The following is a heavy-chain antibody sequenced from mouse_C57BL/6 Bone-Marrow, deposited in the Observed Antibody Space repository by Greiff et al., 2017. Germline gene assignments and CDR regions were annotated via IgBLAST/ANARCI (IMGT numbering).Heavy chain of an antibody. CDR3: ARHEDYDAGWYCDV. CDR1: GFTFSSYT. CDR2: ISGGGGNT. Sequence: EVQLVESGGGLVKPGGSLKLSCAASGFTFSSYTMSWVRQTPEKRLEWVATISGGGGNTYYQDSVKGRFTISRDKAKNTLYLQMSSLRSEDTALYYCARHEDYDAGWYCDVWGTGTTVTVSS. V-gene: IGHV5-9*01. D-gene: IGHD2-4*01. J-gene: IGHJ1*03.